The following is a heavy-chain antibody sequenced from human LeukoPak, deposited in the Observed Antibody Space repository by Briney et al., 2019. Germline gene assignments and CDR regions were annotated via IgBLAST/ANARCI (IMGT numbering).Heavy chain of an antibody. CDR3: ARVGTTVTTLGAYNWFDP. CDR2: GITI. V-gene: IGHV3-11*04. D-gene: IGHD4-17*01. Sequence: GITIYYADSVKGRFIISRDNAKNSLYLQMNSLRAEDTAVFYCARVGTTVTTLGAYNWFDPWGQGTLVTVSS. J-gene: IGHJ5*02.